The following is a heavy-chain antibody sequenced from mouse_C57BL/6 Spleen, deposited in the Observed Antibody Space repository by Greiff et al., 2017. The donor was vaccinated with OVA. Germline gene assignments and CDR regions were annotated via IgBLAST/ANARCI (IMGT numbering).Heavy chain of an antibody. CDR1: GYSITSGYY. D-gene: IGHD1-1*01. J-gene: IGHJ1*03. CDR3: ARAITTVVADWYFDV. Sequence: EVHLVESGPGLVKPSQSLSLTCSVTGYSITSGYYWNWIRQFPGNKLEWMGYISYDGSNNYNPTLKNRISITRDTSKNQFFLKLNSVTTEDTATYYCARAITTVVADWYFDVWGTGTTVTVSS. CDR2: ISYDGSN. V-gene: IGHV3-6*01.